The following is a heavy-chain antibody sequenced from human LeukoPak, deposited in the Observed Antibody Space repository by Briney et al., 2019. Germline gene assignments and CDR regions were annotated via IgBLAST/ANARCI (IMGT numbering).Heavy chain of an antibody. CDR1: GGSVSSGSYY. V-gene: IGHV4-61*01. D-gene: IGHD6-19*01. Sequence: SETLSLTCTVSGGSVSSGSYYWSWLRQPPGKGLEWIGYIYYSGSTNYNPSLNSRVTISVHPSKNQFSLKLSSVTAADTAVYYCARDKALAGTGFDYWGQGTLVTVSS. J-gene: IGHJ4*02. CDR2: IYYSGST. CDR3: ARDKALAGTGFDY.